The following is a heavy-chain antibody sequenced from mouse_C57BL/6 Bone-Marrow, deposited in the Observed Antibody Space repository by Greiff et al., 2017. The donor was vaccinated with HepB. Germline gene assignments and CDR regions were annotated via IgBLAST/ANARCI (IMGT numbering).Heavy chain of an antibody. D-gene: IGHD1-1*01. V-gene: IGHV1-4*01. CDR2: INPSSGYT. J-gene: IGHJ2*01. CDR1: GYTFTSYT. CDR3: ARYGSRNY. Sequence: QVQLKESGAELARPGASVKMSCKASGYTFTSYTMHWVKQRPGQGLEWIGYINPSSGYTKYNQKFKDKATLTADKSSSTAYMQLSSLTSEDSAVYYCARYGSRNYWGQGTTLTVSS.